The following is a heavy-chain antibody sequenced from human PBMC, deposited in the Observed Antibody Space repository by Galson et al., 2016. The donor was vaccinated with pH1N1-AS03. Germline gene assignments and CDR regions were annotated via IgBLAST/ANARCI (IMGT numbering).Heavy chain of an antibody. J-gene: IGHJ3*02. CDR2: ISWNSNKI. V-gene: IGHV3-9*01. D-gene: IGHD3/OR15-3a*01. CDR3: TKGGASLADFFDI. Sequence: SLRLSCAVSGFRFDDYAMHWVRQAPGKGLEWVSSISWNSNKIDYADSVKGRFTISRDSAKNSLNLQMNSLRAEDTALYYCTKGGASLADFFDIWGQGTMVTVSS. CDR1: GFRFDDYA.